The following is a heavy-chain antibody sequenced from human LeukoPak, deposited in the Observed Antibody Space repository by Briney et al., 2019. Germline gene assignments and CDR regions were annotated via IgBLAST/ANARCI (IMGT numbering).Heavy chain of an antibody. Sequence: GGSLKISCKGSGYNFPRYWIGWVRQMPGKGLEWMGIFNPGNSNSRYNPSFQGQVIISADTSISTAYLQWSGLKASDTAIYYCARGGDYYDYWGQGTLVTVSS. CDR3: ARGGDYYDY. CDR1: GYNFPRYW. CDR2: FNPGNSNS. V-gene: IGHV5-51*01. D-gene: IGHD3-16*01. J-gene: IGHJ4*02.